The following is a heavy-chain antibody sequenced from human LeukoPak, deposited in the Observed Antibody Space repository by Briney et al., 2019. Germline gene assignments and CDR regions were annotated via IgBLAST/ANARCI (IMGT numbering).Heavy chain of an antibody. CDR3: ARARVTVGATPWFDP. J-gene: IGHJ5*02. Sequence: SETLSLTCTVSGYSISSGYYWGWIRQPPGKGLEWIGSIYHSGSTYYNPSLKSRVTISVDTSKNQFSLKLSSVTAAATAVYYCARARVTVGATPWFDPWGQGTLVTVSS. V-gene: IGHV4-38-2*02. D-gene: IGHD1-26*01. CDR2: IYHSGST. CDR1: GYSISSGYY.